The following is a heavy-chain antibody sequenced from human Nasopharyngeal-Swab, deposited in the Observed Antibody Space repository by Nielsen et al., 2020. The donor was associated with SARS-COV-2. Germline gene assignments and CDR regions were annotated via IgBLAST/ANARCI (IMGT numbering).Heavy chain of an antibody. Sequence: VCPAPRRGVEWVAIIWYDGSNKYYADSVKGRFTISRDNSKNTLYLQMNSLRAEDTAVYYCARDGDILTGLSLDYWGQGTLVTVSS. D-gene: IGHD3-9*01. V-gene: IGHV3-33*01. CDR3: ARDGDILTGLSLDY. CDR2: IWYDGSNK. J-gene: IGHJ4*02.